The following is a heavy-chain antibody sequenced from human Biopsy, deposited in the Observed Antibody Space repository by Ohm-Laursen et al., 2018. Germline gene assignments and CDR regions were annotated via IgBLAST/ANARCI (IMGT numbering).Heavy chain of an antibody. CDR1: GGTFSSFG. CDR2: INSMFGTT. CDR3: AKRGVERGRPLAY. Sequence: GSSVKLSRQASGGTFSSFGISWVRQAPGQGLEWMGAINSMFGTTNYAQTFQGRVTITADESTSTAYMEVSSLRSEDTAVYYCAKRGVERGRPLAYWGQGTLVTVSS. D-gene: IGHD1-1*01. J-gene: IGHJ4*02. V-gene: IGHV1-69*01.